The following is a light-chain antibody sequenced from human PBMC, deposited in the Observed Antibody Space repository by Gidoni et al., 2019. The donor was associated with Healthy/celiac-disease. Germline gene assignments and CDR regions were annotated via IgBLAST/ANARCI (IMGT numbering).Light chain of an antibody. CDR3: MQGTHSIT. CDR1: QDLEDSDGYTY. Sequence: VVLTHSPLSLPVTLGQPASLSCTSSQDLEDSDGYTYFNWFHQRPGQSPRRLIYKVFYRDAGVPDRFSGSGSGTFFTLRISRVEAEDVGIYYCMQGTHSITFGQGTRL. J-gene: IGKJ5*01. V-gene: IGKV2-30*01. CDR2: KVF.